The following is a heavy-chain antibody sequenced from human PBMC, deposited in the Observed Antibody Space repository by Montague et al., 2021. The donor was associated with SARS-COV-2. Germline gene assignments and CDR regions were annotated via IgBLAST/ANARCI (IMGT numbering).Heavy chain of an antibody. CDR2: INHSGST. D-gene: IGHD3-9*01. CDR3: KGPHYDILTGPSTDV. Sequence: SETLSLTCAVYGGSFSGYYWSWIRQPPGKGLEWIAEINHSGSTXXXPSXXXRVTISVDTSKNQFSLKLSSVTAADTAVYYCKGPHYDILTGPSTDVWGQGTTVTVSS. V-gene: IGHV4-34*01. J-gene: IGHJ6*02. CDR1: GGSFSGYY.